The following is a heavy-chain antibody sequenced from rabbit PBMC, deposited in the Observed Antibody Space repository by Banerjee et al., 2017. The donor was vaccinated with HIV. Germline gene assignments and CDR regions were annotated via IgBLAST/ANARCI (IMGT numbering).Heavy chain of an antibody. CDR2: IDPLFGTT. D-gene: IGHD1-1*01. CDR1: GVSFSSGFD. Sequence: QQQLVESGGGLVKPGASLTLTCKASGVSFSSGFDMCWVRQAPGKGLEWIGYIDPLFGTTYYANWVNGRFTISSHNAQNTLYLQLNSLTAADTATYFCVRGASSSGYYSLWGPGTLVTVS. J-gene: IGHJ4*01. V-gene: IGHV1S43*01. CDR3: VRGASSSGYYSL.